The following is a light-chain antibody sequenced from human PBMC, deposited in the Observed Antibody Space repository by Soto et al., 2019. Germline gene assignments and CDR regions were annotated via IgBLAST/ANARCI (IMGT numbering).Light chain of an antibody. J-gene: IGKJ1*01. V-gene: IGKV3-20*01. CDR2: GAS. CDR3: QQYDRSPRT. Sequence: ESVLTQPPGTLSLYPGDRATLSCRASQSVITRSLAWYQQKPGQAPRLLISGASSRAADIPDRFSGSGSGTDFTLTINRLEPEDCAVYYCQQYDRSPRTFGQGNKVE. CDR1: QSVITRS.